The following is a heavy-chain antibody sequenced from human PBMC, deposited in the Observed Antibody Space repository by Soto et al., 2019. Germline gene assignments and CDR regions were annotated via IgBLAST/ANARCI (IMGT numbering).Heavy chain of an antibody. CDR3: AREGYCISSMCYGGYYYMDV. J-gene: IGHJ6*03. CDR1: GYTLTNYG. Sequence: QVQLVQSGGEVKNPGASVKVSCKAFGYTLTNYGISWVRQAPGQGREWMGWISAYNGHANYAQKFQGRVRLTTDRPTKTAYMELRSLGSDDTADYYCAREGYCISSMCYGGYYYMDVWGKGTTVTVS. CDR2: ISAYNGHA. D-gene: IGHD2-2*01. V-gene: IGHV1-18*01.